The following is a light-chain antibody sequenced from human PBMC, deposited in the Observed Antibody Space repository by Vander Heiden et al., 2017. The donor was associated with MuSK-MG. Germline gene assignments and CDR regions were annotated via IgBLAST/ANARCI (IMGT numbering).Light chain of an antibody. J-gene: IGKJ1*01. Sequence: DIQMTQSPSTLSASVGDRVTITCRASQSISSWLAWYQQKPGKAPKLLIYKASSLESGVPSRFSGSGSGTEFPLTISSLQPDDFATYYCQQDNSYPRTFGQGTKVEIK. CDR2: KAS. V-gene: IGKV1-5*03. CDR1: QSISSW. CDR3: QQDNSYPRT.